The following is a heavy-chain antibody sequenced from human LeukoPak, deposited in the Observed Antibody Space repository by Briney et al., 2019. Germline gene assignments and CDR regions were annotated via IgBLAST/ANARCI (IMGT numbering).Heavy chain of an antibody. V-gene: IGHV3-30*03. CDR3: ARDRGNYYGSGSPPGWYFDL. J-gene: IGHJ2*01. CDR2: ISYDGSNK. Sequence: GGSLRLSCAASGFTFSSYGMHWVRQAPGKGLEWVAVISYDGSNKYYADSVKGRFTISRDNSKNTLYLQMNSLRAEDTAVYYCARDRGNYYGSGSPPGWYFDLWGRGTLVTVSS. D-gene: IGHD3-10*01. CDR1: GFTFSSYG.